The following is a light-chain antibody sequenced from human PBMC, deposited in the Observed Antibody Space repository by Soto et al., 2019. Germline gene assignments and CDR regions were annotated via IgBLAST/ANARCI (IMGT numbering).Light chain of an antibody. CDR3: QQYNSYSSFT. V-gene: IGKV1-5*01. CDR2: DSS. Sequence: DIQMTQSPSTLSASVGDRVTITCRASQSISSLLAWYQQKPGKAPKILIYDSSSLESGVPSRFSGSGSGTAFTITVSCLQPDDFATYYCQQYNSYSSFTFGQGTKLEIK. CDR1: QSISSL. J-gene: IGKJ2*01.